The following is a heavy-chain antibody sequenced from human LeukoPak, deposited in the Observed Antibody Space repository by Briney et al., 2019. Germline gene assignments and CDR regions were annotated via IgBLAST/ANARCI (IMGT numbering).Heavy chain of an antibody. D-gene: IGHD3-22*01. Sequence: PSETLSLTCTVSGDSISNGDYYWSWIRQTPGKGLEWIGYIYYSGITYHNPSLRSRVTISVDTSKNQFSLRLRSVTAADTAMYYCAREAYYYDISGYYPSEIDYWGQGTLVTVSS. V-gene: IGHV4-30-4*01. CDR1: GDSISNGDYY. CDR2: IYYSGIT. CDR3: AREAYYYDISGYYPSEIDY. J-gene: IGHJ4*02.